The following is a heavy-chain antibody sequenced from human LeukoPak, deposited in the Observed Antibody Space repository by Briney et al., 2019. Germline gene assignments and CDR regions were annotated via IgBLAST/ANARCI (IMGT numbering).Heavy chain of an antibody. CDR1: GYTFTSYW. V-gene: IGHV5-51*01. CDR2: IYPGGSDT. J-gene: IGHJ5*02. D-gene: IGHD6-6*01. CDR3: ARLIVGSSSTGWFDP. Sequence: GESLKISCQSSGYTFTSYWIGWVRQMPGKGLQWMVIIYPGGSDTTYSASFQGQVTISADKSISTAYLQWSSLKASDTAIYYCARLIVGSSSTGWFDPWGQGTLVAVSS.